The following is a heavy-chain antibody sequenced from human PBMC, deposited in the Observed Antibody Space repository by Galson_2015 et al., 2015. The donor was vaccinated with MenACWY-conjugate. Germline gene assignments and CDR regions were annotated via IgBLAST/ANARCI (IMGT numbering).Heavy chain of an antibody. CDR1: EFILSTYS. CDR2: IGSSTSYI. Sequence: SLRLSCAASEFILSTYSMNWVRQVPGKGLEWVSSIGSSTSYIYYADSVKGRFTISKDNAKNSLSLQMNSLRAEDTAVYYCARETMVRGVSYYYGMDVWGQGTTVTVSS. V-gene: IGHV3-21*06. D-gene: IGHD3-10*01. J-gene: IGHJ6*02. CDR3: ARETMVRGVSYYYGMDV.